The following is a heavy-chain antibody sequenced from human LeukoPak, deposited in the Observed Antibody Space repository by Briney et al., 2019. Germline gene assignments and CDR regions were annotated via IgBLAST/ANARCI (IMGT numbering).Heavy chain of an antibody. CDR3: ARDVVRHIVVVTAPYGMDV. CDR1: GYTFTSYY. V-gene: IGHV1-46*01. CDR2: INPSGGST. J-gene: IGHJ6*02. D-gene: IGHD2-21*02. Sequence: ASAKVSCKASGYTFTSYYMHWVRQAPGQGLEWMGIINPSGGSTSYAQKFQGRVTMTRDTSTSTVYMELSSLRSEDTAVYYCARDVVRHIVVVTAPYGMDVWGQGTTVTVSS.